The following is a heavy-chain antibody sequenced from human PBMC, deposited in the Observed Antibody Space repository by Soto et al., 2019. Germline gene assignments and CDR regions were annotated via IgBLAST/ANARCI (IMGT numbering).Heavy chain of an antibody. Sequence: EVQLVESGGGLVQPGGSLRLSCAASGFTVRNLYMTWVRQAPGKGLQWVAVISSGGSTYYADSVKGRFTISRDNSKNTLYREMNSLRAEDTAVYYCARDTLGGAYDFLHGGQGTLVTVSS. CDR2: ISSGGST. D-gene: IGHD3-3*01. J-gene: IGHJ4*02. V-gene: IGHV3-66*01. CDR3: ARDTLGGAYDFLH. CDR1: GFTVRNLY.